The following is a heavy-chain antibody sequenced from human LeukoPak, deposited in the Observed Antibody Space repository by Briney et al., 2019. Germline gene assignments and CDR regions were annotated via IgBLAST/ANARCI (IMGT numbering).Heavy chain of an antibody. V-gene: IGHV4-30-4*07. CDR1: GGSISSGGYY. CDR2: IYYSGST. Sequence: PSETLSLTCAVSGGSISSGGYYWSWIRQPPGKGLEWIGYIYYSGSTYYNPSLKSRVTISVDTSKNQFSLKLSSVTAADTAVYYCAREFDYEGVDPWGQGTLVTVSS. D-gene: IGHD4-17*01. J-gene: IGHJ5*02. CDR3: AREFDYEGVDP.